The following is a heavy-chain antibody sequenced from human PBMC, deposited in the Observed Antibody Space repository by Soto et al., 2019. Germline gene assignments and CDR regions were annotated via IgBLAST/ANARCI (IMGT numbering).Heavy chain of an antibody. D-gene: IGHD1-26*01. CDR1: GFIFSNYW. CDR3: ARERSGSSFI. J-gene: IGHJ4*02. CDR2: IKTDGSTT. V-gene: IGHV3-74*01. Sequence: EVQLVESGGGLVQPGESLRLSCAASGFIFSNYWMHWFRQAPGKGLVWVSRIKTDGSTTRYADSVKGRFTISRDNAKNTLYLQMNSLRPEDTAVYYCARERSGSSFIWGQGTLVTVSS.